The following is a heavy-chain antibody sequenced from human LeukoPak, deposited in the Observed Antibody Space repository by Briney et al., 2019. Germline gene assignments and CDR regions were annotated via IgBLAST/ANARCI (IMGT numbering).Heavy chain of an antibody. V-gene: IGHV3-23*01. Sequence: GGSLRLSCTASGYTFSISAMTWVLQAPGKGLEWVADISGSGNSPNYADSVKGRFTISRDNSNNTLYLQMKTLSPADTAVYHCAKDQRAVAGTCFDNWGQGTLVTVSS. CDR1: GYTFSISA. D-gene: IGHD6-19*01. J-gene: IGHJ4*02. CDR3: AKDQRAVAGTCFDN. CDR2: ISGSGNSP.